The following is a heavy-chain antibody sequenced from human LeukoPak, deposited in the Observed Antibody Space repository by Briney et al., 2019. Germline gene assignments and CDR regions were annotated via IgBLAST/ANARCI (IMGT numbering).Heavy chain of an antibody. D-gene: IGHD3-10*01. CDR1: GGTFSSYA. CDR3: ASRYYGSGSQTYYYYYMDV. V-gene: IGHV1-69*05. J-gene: IGHJ6*03. Sequence: ASVKVSCKASGGTFSSYAISWVRQAPGQGLEWMGGIIPIFGTANYAQKFQGRVTITTDESTSTAYMELSSLRSEDTAVYYCASRYYGSGSQTYYYYYMDVWGKGTTVTVSS. CDR2: IIPIFGTA.